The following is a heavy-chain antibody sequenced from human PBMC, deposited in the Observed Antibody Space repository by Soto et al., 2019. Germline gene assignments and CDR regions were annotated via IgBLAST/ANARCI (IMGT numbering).Heavy chain of an antibody. CDR2: IYISGST. Sequence: SETLSLTCTVSGASISSYYWSWIRQPAGKGLEWIGRIYISGSTNYNPSLKSRVTMSVDTSKNQLSLKLRSVTAADTAVYYCARDGMAARMDVCGQGTTVTVSS. V-gene: IGHV4-4*07. J-gene: IGHJ6*02. D-gene: IGHD6-13*01. CDR3: ARDGMAARMDV. CDR1: GASISSYY.